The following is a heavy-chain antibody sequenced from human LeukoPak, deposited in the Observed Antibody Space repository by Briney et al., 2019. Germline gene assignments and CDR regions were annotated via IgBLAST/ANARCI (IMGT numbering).Heavy chain of an antibody. CDR2: IYYSGST. J-gene: IGHJ3*02. Sequence: SETLSLTCTVSGGSTSSHYWSWIRQPPGKGLEWIGYIYYSGSTNYNPSLKSRVTISVDTSKNQFSLKLSSVTAADTAVYYCARVDYGGNSLDAFDIWGQGTMVTVSS. CDR3: ARVDYGGNSLDAFDI. V-gene: IGHV4-59*11. CDR1: GGSTSSHY. D-gene: IGHD4-23*01.